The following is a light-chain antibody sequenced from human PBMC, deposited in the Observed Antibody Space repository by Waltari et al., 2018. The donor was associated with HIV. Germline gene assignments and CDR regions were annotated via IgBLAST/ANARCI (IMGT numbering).Light chain of an antibody. J-gene: IGLJ2*01. CDR1: SSNIGSFS. CDR2: RNN. V-gene: IGLV1-47*01. CDR3: AAWTDSLRGVV. Sequence: QSVLTQPPSASGTPGQRVTISCSGSSSNIGSFSVYCYQQLPGSAPKLLSYRNNQRPSGVPDRFSGSKSGTSASLAISGLRSEDEADYYCAAWTDSLRGVVFGGGTKLSVL.